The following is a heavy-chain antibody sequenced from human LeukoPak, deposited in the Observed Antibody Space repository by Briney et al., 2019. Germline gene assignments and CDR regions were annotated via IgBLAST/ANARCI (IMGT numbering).Heavy chain of an antibody. V-gene: IGHV4-59*01. Sequence: KPSETLSLTCTVSGGSISSYYWSWIRQPPGKGLEWIGYIYCSGSTNYNPSLKSRVTISVDTSKNQFSLKLSSVTAADTAVYYCARGNYDSSGYYLRRVSSFDYWGQGTLVTVSS. D-gene: IGHD3-22*01. CDR3: ARGNYDSSGYYLRRVSSFDY. CDR2: IYCSGST. J-gene: IGHJ4*02. CDR1: GGSISSYY.